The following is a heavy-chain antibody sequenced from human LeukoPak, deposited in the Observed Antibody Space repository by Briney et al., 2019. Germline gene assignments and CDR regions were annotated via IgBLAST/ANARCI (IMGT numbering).Heavy chain of an antibody. CDR1: GFTFSSYS. Sequence: GGSLRLSCAASGFTFSSYSMNWVRQAPGKGLEWVSSISSSSSYIYYADSVKGRFTISRDNSKNTLYLQMNSLRAEDTAVYYCAKARGGIVVVPAAYCFDYWGQGTLVTVSS. CDR2: ISSSSSYI. V-gene: IGHV3-21*04. J-gene: IGHJ4*02. D-gene: IGHD2-2*01. CDR3: AKARGGIVVVPAAYCFDY.